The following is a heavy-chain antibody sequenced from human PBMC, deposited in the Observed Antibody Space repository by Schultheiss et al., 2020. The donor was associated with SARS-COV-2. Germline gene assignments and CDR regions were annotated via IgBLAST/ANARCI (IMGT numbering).Heavy chain of an antibody. D-gene: IGHD2/OR15-2a*01. CDR3: ARHPRGVINWYFDL. V-gene: IGHV4-59*08. Sequence: SETLSLTCTVSGGSISSYYWSWIRQPPGKGLEWIGYIYYSGSTNYNPSLKSRVTISVDTSKNQFPLKLSSVTAADTAVYYCARHPRGVINWYFDLWGRGTLVTVSS. CDR2: IYYSGST. CDR1: GGSISSYY. J-gene: IGHJ2*01.